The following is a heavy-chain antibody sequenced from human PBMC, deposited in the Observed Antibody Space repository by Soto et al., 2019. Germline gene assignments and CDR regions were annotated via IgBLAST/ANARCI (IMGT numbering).Heavy chain of an antibody. V-gene: IGHV1-3*01. CDR2: INPVSRHT. Sequence: QVQLAQSGAEVKKPGASVNVSCKASGYTFTTYPIHWVRQAPGQRPEWLGWINPVSRHTKNSQKFQGRIIISMNTAATTTYMAVSSLRCEDAAVDYCARGVGRPNRFDLWGQGTLVTVFS. CDR1: GYTFTTYP. D-gene: IGHD2-8*01. J-gene: IGHJ5*02. CDR3: ARGVGRPNRFDL.